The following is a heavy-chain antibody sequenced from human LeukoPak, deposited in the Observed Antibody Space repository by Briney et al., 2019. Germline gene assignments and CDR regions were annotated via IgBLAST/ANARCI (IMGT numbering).Heavy chain of an antibody. Sequence: GRSLRLSCAPSGFTSSRYRMQGVRQAPDKGQEWVVFMRYDGSNKNYADSVKGRFTISRNNSKNKLYLQMSSLRAEDTAVYYCASLRFLEWHNPLYDFDYWGQGALVTVSS. V-gene: IGHV3-30*02. CDR1: GFTSSRYR. D-gene: IGHD3-3*01. CDR3: ASLRFLEWHNPLYDFDY. J-gene: IGHJ4*02. CDR2: MRYDGSNK.